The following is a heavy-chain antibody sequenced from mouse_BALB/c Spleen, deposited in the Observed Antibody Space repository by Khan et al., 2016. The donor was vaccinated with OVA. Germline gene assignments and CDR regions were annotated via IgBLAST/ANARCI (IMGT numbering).Heavy chain of an antibody. CDR2: IFPGSDTP. CDR3: ARGGYSVFAY. V-gene: IGHV1-77*01. CDR1: GYTFTDYI. Sequence: QVQLQQSGPELVKPGASLKVSCKASGYTFTDYIIGWVKQSTRQGLEWIGDIFPGSDTPYYNEKFKDRATLTADKSANTAYMQLSSLTSDVSAVYFWARGGYSVFAYWGQGTLVTVSA. J-gene: IGHJ3*01. D-gene: IGHD2-14*01.